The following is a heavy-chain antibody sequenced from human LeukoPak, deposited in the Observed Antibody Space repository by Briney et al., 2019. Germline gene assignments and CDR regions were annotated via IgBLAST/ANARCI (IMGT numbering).Heavy chain of an antibody. V-gene: IGHV1-2*02. J-gene: IGHJ3*02. CDR3: ARRELGGAFNI. CDR2: INPNSGDT. CDR1: GYTFTSYY. Sequence: ASVKVSCKASGYTFTSYYMHWVRQAPGQGLEWMGWINPNSGDTNYAQKFQGRVTMTRDTSISTAHMELSRLRSDDTAVYYCARRELGGAFNIWGPGTMVTVSS. D-gene: IGHD1-26*01.